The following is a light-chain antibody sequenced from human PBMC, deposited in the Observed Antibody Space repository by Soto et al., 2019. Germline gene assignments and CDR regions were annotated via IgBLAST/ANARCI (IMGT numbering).Light chain of an antibody. CDR1: QSISSY. Sequence: DIQMTQSPSSLSASVGDRAIISCRASQSISSYLNWYQQKPGKAPKLLIYAASSLQSGVPSRFSGSGSGTDFTLTISSLQPEDFATYYCQQSYSTCTFGQGTQVDI. CDR2: AAS. J-gene: IGKJ1*01. V-gene: IGKV1-39*01. CDR3: QQSYSTCT.